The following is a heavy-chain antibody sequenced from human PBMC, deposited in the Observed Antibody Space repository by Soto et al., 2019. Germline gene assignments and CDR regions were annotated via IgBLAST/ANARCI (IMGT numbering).Heavy chain of an antibody. D-gene: IGHD6-13*01. Sequence: ASVKVSCKVSGYTLTELSMHWVRQAPGKGLEGMGGFDREDGERIYAQKVQCRVTMTEDTSTDTAYMELSSLRSEDTDVYYCATAQPKNYYHYGMNVWRQGPTVTVSS. CDR3: ATAQPKNYYHYGMNV. CDR2: FDREDGER. CDR1: GYTLTELS. V-gene: IGHV1-24*01. J-gene: IGHJ6*02.